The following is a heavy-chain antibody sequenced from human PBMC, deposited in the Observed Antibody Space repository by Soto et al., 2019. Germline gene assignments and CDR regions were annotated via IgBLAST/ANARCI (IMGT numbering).Heavy chain of an antibody. J-gene: IGHJ3*02. Sequence: GGSLRLSCAASGFTFSSYAMSWVRQAPGKGLEWVSAISGSGGSTYYADSVKGRFTISRDNSKNTLYLQMNSLRAEDTAVYYCAKEVGGYSYFHDTNWAFDIWGQGTMVTVSS. D-gene: IGHD5-18*01. CDR1: GFTFSSYA. CDR3: AKEVGGYSYFHDTNWAFDI. V-gene: IGHV3-23*01. CDR2: ISGSGGST.